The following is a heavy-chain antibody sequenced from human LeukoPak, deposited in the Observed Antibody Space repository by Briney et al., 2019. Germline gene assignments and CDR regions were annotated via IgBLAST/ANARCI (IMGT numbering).Heavy chain of an antibody. Sequence: GESLQISCQGSGSSFSSYWIGWVRQLPGQGLEWMGIIYPGESDTQYSPSCQGQVSLSVDKAISTAYLQLSSLNGSDTAIYYCARHIARRGFWSGYTYDYYYYMDVWGKGTTVSVSS. J-gene: IGHJ6*03. D-gene: IGHD3-3*01. CDR1: GSSFSSYW. CDR3: ARHIARRGFWSGYTYDYYYYMDV. CDR2: IYPGESDT. V-gene: IGHV5-51*01.